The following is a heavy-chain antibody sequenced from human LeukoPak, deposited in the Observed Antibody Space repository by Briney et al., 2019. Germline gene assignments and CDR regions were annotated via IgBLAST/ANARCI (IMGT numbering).Heavy chain of an antibody. V-gene: IGHV1-18*01. J-gene: IGHJ6*03. CDR2: ISAYNGNT. D-gene: IGHD6-13*01. CDR3: ARGGVAAADYSYYYMDV. CDR1: GYTFTSYG. Sequence: ASVKVSFKASGYTFTSYGITWVRQAPGQGLEWMGGISAYNGNTNYAQKLQGRVTMTTDTSTSTAYRELRSLRSDDTAVYYCARGGVAAADYSYYYMDVWGKGTTVTVSS.